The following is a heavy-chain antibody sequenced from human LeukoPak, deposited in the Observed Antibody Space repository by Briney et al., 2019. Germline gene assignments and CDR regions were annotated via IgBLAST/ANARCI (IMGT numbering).Heavy chain of an antibody. CDR3: ARDRGDSRPSGGWYFDL. V-gene: IGHV1-18*01. J-gene: IGHJ2*01. CDR2: ISAYNGNT. CDR1: GYTFTSYG. D-gene: IGHD2-21*02. Sequence: ASVKVSCKASGYTFTSYGISWVRQAPGQGLEWMGWISAYNGNTNYAQKLQGRVTMTTDTSTSTAYMELRSLRSDDTAVYYCARDRGDSRPSGGWYFDLWGRGTLVTVSS.